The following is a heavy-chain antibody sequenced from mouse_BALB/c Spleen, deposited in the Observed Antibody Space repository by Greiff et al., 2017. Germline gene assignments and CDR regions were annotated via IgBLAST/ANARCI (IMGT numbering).Heavy chain of an antibody. CDR3: ARPAYDYDWMDY. D-gene: IGHD2-4*01. V-gene: IGHV4-1*02. Sequence: AASGFDFSRYWMSWVRQAPGKGLEWIGEINPDSSTINYTPSLKDKFIISRDNAKNTLYLQMSKVRSEDTALYYCARPAYDYDWMDYWGQGTSVTVSS. CDR1: GFDFSRYW. CDR2: INPDSSTI. J-gene: IGHJ4*01.